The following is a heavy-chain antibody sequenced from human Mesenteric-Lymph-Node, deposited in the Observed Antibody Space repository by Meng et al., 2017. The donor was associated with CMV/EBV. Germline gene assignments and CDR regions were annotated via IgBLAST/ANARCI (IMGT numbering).Heavy chain of an antibody. CDR2: NSPGLGIT. CDR3: ATSPCTSSRCYTSYWYFDL. V-gene: IGHV1-69*02. CDR1: NSYS. D-gene: IGHD2-2*02. Sequence: NSYSISWVRQDPGQELEGMGGNSPGLGITNYAQKFQGRVTLTADESTSKAYMELSNLRSEDTAVFFCATSPCTSSRCYTSYWYFDLWGLGTLVTVSS. J-gene: IGHJ2*01.